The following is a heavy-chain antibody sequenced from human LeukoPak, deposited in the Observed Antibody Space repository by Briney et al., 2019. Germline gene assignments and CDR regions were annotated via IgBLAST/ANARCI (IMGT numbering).Heavy chain of an antibody. CDR2: INPNNGDT. CDR1: GYTFTGYD. Sequence: GASVKVSCKASGYTFTGYDMRWVRQAPGQGLEWMGWINPNNGDTKYAQKFQGRVTMTTDTSISTAYMELSRLRSDDTAVYYCATQSGSYRWGTDFDYWGQGTLVTVSS. V-gene: IGHV1-2*02. J-gene: IGHJ4*02. CDR3: ATQSGSYRWGTDFDY. D-gene: IGHD3-16*01.